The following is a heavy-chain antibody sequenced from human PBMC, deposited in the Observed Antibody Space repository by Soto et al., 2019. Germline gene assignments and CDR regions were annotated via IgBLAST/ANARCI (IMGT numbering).Heavy chain of an antibody. CDR2: IIPILGIT. D-gene: IGHD2-2*01. CDR1: GGTLSSYT. V-gene: IGHV1-69*02. J-gene: IGHJ5*02. CDR3: ASGCSSTSGQARGINCFDP. Sequence: QVQLVQSVAEVKKPGSSVKVSCKASGGTLSSYTISWVRQAPGHGHEWMGRIIPILGITNYAQKFQGRVTIPADKAASTAYMELSSLSSEDTAVYYCASGCSSTSGQARGINCFDPWGQGTLVTVSS.